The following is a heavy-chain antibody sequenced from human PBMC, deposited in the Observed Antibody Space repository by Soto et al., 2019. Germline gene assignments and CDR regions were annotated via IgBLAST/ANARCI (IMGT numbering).Heavy chain of an antibody. V-gene: IGHV1-3*01. CDR3: ARSIVVVTALDY. CDR2: INAGNGNT. Sequence: GASVKVSCKDSGYTFTSYAINWVRQAPGQRLEWMGWINAGNGNTKYSQKFQGRVTITRDTSASTAYMELSSLRSEDTAVYYCARSIVVVTALDYWGQGTLVTVSS. J-gene: IGHJ4*02. D-gene: IGHD2-21*02. CDR1: GYTFTSYA.